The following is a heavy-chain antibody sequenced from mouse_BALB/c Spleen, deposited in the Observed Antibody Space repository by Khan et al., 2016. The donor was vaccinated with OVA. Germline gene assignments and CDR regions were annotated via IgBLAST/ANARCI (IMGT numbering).Heavy chain of an antibody. CDR2: VNPNNGNT. V-gene: IGHV1-26*01. J-gene: IGHJ3*01. Sequence: IQLVQSGPDLVKPRASVKISCKASGYSFTVYYMSWVKQSHGKSPEWIGRVNPNNGNTNYNQKFKDKAILTVDKSSNTAYMELRSLTSEDSAVYYCARGYDFFAYWGQGTLVTVSA. CDR1: GYSFTVYY. D-gene: IGHD2-14*01. CDR3: ARGYDFFAY.